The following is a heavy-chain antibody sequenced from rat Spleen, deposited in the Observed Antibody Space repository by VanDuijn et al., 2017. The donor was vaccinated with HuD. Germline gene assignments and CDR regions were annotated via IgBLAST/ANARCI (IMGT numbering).Heavy chain of an antibody. CDR1: GFTFNNFW. Sequence: EVQLVESGGGLVQPGRSLKLSCVASGFTFNNFWMSWIRQAPGKGLEWVASISNTGGSIYYPDSVKGRFTISRDNAKSTLYLQMDSLRSEDTATYYCARQGYSGLEYYFDYWGQGVMVTVSS. D-gene: IGHD1-1*01. CDR3: ARQGYSGLEYYFDY. V-gene: IGHV5-31*01. J-gene: IGHJ2*01. CDR2: ISNTGGSI.